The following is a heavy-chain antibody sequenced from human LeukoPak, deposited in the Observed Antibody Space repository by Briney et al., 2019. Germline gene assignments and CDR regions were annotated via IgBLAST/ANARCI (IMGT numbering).Heavy chain of an antibody. CDR1: GFTFDDYA. CDR3: VRGHYGMDV. CDR2: ISWNSGSI. V-gene: IGHV3-9*01. J-gene: IGHJ6*02. Sequence: PGGSLRLSCAASGFTFDDYAMPWVRQAPGKGLEWVSGISWNSGSIGYADSVKGRFTISRDNAKNSLYLQMNDLRVDDTALYYCVRGHYGMDVWGQGTTVTVSS.